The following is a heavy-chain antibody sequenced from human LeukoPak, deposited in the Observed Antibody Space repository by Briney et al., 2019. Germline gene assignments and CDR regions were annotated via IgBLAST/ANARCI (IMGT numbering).Heavy chain of an antibody. V-gene: IGHV3-23*01. CDR1: GFTFRNYA. CDR3: AKVSTYGDDYHDAFDI. D-gene: IGHD4-17*01. J-gene: IGHJ3*02. Sequence: GGSLRLSCAASGFTFRNYAMSWVRQAPGKGLEWVSAVSGSGGTTYYADSVRGRFTISRDNSKNTLHLQMNSLRAEDTAVYYCAKVSTYGDDYHDAFDIWGQGTMVTVS. CDR2: VSGSGGTT.